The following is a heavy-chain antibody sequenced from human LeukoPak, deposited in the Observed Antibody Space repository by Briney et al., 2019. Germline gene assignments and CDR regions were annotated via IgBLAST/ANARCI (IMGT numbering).Heavy chain of an antibody. CDR3: ARFTLSTYYYDSSGYPPGYFDY. CDR1: GGSISSYY. Sequence: PSETLSLTCTVSGGSISSYYWGWIRQPPGKGLEWIGSIYYSGSTYYNPSLKSRVTISVDTSKNQFSLKLSSVTAADTAVYYCARFTLSTYYYDSSGYPPGYFDYWGQGTLVTVSS. CDR2: IYYSGST. V-gene: IGHV4-39*01. D-gene: IGHD3-22*01. J-gene: IGHJ4*02.